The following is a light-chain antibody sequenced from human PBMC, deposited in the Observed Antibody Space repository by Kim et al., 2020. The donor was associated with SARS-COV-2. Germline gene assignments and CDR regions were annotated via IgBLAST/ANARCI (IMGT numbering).Light chain of an antibody. J-gene: IGLJ1*01. CDR3: CSYADQMYV. CDR1: TRNVGTYNH. Sequence: QSALTQPRSVSGSPGQSVSISCTGTTRNVGTYNHVSWYQQDPGKAPKLLIYDVNKRPSGVPDRFSGSKSGNSASLTISGLQAEDEADYYCCSYADQMYVFGTGTKVTVL. V-gene: IGLV2-11*01. CDR2: DVN.